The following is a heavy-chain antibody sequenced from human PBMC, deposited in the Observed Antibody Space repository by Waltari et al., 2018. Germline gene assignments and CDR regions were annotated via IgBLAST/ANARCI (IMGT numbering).Heavy chain of an antibody. CDR1: GGPISSTTYY. Sequence: QLQLQESGPRLVRPSETLSLTCTVSGGPISSTTYYWAWIRQTPGKGLEWIGYIHYSGNPYYNPSLRSRVTISVDTSKNQFSLNLRSVTAADTAVYYCARRVVTTGGVDYWGQGTLVTVSS. CDR3: ARRVVTTGGVDY. J-gene: IGHJ4*02. CDR2: IHYSGNP. D-gene: IGHD2-21*02. V-gene: IGHV4-39*07.